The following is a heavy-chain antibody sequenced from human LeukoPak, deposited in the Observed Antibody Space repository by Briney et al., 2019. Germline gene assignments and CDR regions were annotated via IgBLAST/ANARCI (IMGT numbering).Heavy chain of an antibody. D-gene: IGHD6-13*01. CDR2: ISYDGSNK. J-gene: IGHJ4*02. Sequence: GGSLRLSCAASGFTFSSYAMHWVRQAPGKGLEWVAVISYDGSNKYYADSVKGRFTISRDNSMNTLYLQMNSLRAEDTAVYYCARSSSWYGSSWGQGTLVTVSS. CDR1: GFTFSSYA. CDR3: ARSSSWYGSS. V-gene: IGHV3-30*04.